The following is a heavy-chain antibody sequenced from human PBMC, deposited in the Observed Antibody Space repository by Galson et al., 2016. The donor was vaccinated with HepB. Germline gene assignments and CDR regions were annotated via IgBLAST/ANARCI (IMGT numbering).Heavy chain of an antibody. J-gene: IGHJ5*02. CDR1: GYTFTGYY. CDR3: ARDRLGGYDYH. D-gene: IGHD5-12*01. CDR2: INPNSGGT. V-gene: IGHV1-2*02. Sequence: SVKVSCKASGYTFTGYYMHWVRQAPGQGLEWMGWINPNSGGTNYAQKFQGRVTMTRDTSISTAYMELSSLRSNDTAVYYCARDRLGGYDYHWGQGAQVSVSS.